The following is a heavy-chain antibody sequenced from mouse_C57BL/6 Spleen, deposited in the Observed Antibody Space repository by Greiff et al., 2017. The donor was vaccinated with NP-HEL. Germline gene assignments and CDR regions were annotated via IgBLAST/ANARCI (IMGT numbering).Heavy chain of an antibody. Sequence: DVMLVESGEGLVKPGGSLKLSCAASGFTFSSYAMSWVRQTPEKRLEWVAYISSGGDYIYYADTVKGRFTISRDNARNTLYLQMSSLKSEDTAMYYCTRDQGETTADYWGQGTSVTVSS. D-gene: IGHD1-2*01. CDR2: ISSGGDYI. V-gene: IGHV5-9-1*02. CDR1: GFTFSSYA. CDR3: TRDQGETTADY. J-gene: IGHJ4*01.